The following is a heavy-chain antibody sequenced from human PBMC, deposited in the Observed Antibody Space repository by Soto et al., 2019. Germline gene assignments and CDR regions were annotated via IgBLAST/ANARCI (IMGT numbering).Heavy chain of an antibody. J-gene: IGHJ6*02. Sequence: GASVKVSCKASGGTFNSYAISSGRQAPGQGLEWMGGIIPIFGTANYAQKFQGRVTITADESTSTAYMELSSLRSEDTAVYYCAREYSSSWYYMDVWGQGTTVTVSS. CDR2: IIPIFGTA. D-gene: IGHD6-13*01. V-gene: IGHV1-69*13. CDR1: GGTFNSYA. CDR3: AREYSSSWYYMDV.